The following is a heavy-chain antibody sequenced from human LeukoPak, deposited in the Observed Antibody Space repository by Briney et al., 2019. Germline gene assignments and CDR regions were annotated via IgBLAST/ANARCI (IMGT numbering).Heavy chain of an antibody. D-gene: IGHD4-17*01. CDR1: GFTFSNSA. Sequence: GGSLRLSCAASGFTFSNSAMSWVRQAPGKGLEWVSSIAAGHYPTYTTDSVKGRFTISRDNSKNTLYLQMSNLRADDTALYYCTKDPNGDYVGAFDSWGQGTLVTVSS. V-gene: IGHV3-23*01. CDR2: IAAGHYPT. J-gene: IGHJ5*01. CDR3: TKDPNGDYVGAFDS.